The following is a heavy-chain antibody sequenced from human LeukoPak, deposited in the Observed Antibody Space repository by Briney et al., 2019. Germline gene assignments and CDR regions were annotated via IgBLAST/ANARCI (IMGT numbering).Heavy chain of an antibody. J-gene: IGHJ6*02. Sequence: ASVKVSCKASGFTFTSYGFNWVRQAPGQGLEWMGWISAYSGNTNFAQKFQGRVTMTTDTSTSTVHMELRSLRSDDTAVYYCARDGVEMATYYYYAMDVWGQGTTVTVSS. CDR2: ISAYSGNT. V-gene: IGHV1-18*04. CDR3: ARDGVEMATYYYYAMDV. D-gene: IGHD5-24*01. CDR1: GFTFTSYG.